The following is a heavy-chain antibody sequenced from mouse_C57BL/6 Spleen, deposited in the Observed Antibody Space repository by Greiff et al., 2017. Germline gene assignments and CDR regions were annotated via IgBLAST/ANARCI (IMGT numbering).Heavy chain of an antibody. D-gene: IGHD1-1*01. J-gene: IGHJ2*01. CDR1: GFTFSSYT. Sequence: EVKLMESGGGLVKPGGSLKLSCAASGFTFSSYTMSWVRQTPEQRLEWVATISGDGGNTYYPDSVKGRFTISRDNANNTLYLQISSLRSEDTALYYCARREDGSSYDYWGQGTTLTVSS. V-gene: IGHV5-9*01. CDR3: ARREDGSSYDY. CDR2: ISGDGGNT.